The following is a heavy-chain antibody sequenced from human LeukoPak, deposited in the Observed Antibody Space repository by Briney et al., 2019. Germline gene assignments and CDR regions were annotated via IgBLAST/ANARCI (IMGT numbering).Heavy chain of an antibody. D-gene: IGHD3-22*01. CDR2: IHSNGNT. CDR1: GGSITSTTYY. V-gene: IGHV4-39*01. CDR3: ATLPTMTSYYYYYMDV. J-gene: IGHJ6*03. Sequence: SETLSLTCAVSGGSITSTTYYWGWIRQPPGKGLEWIGRIHSNGNTYYNPSLESRVTISVDTSKNQFSLKLSSVTAADTAVYYCATLPTMTSYYYYYMDVWGKGTTVTVSS.